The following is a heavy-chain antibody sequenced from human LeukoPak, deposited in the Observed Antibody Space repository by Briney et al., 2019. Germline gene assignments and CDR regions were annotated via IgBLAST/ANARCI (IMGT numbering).Heavy chain of an antibody. V-gene: IGHV1-69*04. CDR3: ARGGLRGYYGSGSYYPYNWFDP. CDR1: GGTFSSYA. J-gene: IGHJ5*02. Sequence: ASVKVSCKASGGTFSSYAISWVRQAPGQGLERMGRIIPILGIANYAQKFQGRVTITADKSTSTAYMELSSLRSEDTAVYYCARGGLRGYYGSGSYYPYNWFDPWGQGTLVTVSS. D-gene: IGHD3-10*01. CDR2: IIPILGIA.